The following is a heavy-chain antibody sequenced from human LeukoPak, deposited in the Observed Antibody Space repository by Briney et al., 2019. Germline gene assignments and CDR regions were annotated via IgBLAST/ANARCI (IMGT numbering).Heavy chain of an antibody. CDR1: GFTVRRNY. J-gene: IGHJ4*02. D-gene: IGHD3-22*01. CDR2: IYSSERT. Sequence: GGSLRLSCAASGFTVRRNYMSWVRRAPGKGLEWVSVIYSSERTYYAESVQGRFTVFRDDSENAIYLQMDSLRAEDTAVYYCAREAYYHDTTGRFDLWGQGTLVTVSS. V-gene: IGHV3-53*01. CDR3: AREAYYHDTTGRFDL.